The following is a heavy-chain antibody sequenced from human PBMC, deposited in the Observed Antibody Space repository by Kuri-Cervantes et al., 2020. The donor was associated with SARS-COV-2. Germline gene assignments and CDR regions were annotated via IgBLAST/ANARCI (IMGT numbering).Heavy chain of an antibody. V-gene: IGHV3-30-3*01. D-gene: IGHD2-8*02. CDR2: ISYDGSNK. CDR3: ARGVGYTQPFDS. CDR1: GFTFSSYA. J-gene: IGHJ4*02. Sequence: LSLTCAASGFTFSSYAMHWVRQAQGKGLEWVEVISYDGSNKYYANSVKGRFTISRDNSKNMLYLQMNSLRAEDTAVFYCARGVGYTQPFDSWGQGTLVTVSS.